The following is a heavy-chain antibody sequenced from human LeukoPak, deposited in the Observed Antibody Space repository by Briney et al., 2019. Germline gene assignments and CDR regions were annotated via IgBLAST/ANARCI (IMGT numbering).Heavy chain of an antibody. Sequence: GGSLRLSCAASGFTFSSYEMNWVRQAPGKGLEWVSYISSSGSTIYYADSVKGRFTISRDNAKNSLYLQMNSLRAEDTALYYCAKVSEFHYYDSSVTWGQGTLVTVSS. D-gene: IGHD3-22*01. J-gene: IGHJ5*02. V-gene: IGHV3-48*03. CDR3: AKVSEFHYYDSSVT. CDR1: GFTFSSYE. CDR2: ISSSGSTI.